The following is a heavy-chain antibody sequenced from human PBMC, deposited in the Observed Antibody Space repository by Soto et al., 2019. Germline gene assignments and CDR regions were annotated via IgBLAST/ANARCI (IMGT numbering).Heavy chain of an antibody. D-gene: IGHD1-26*01. V-gene: IGHV3-15*01. CDR2: IKGSHAGGTT. CDR3: ATEGGYPGSNFYGAY. J-gene: IGHJ4*02. Sequence: EVQLVESGGGLVEPGGSIRLSCVASGFTFSRAYMTWVRQAPGKGLEWVGRIKGSHAGGTTDYATSVKGRFTISRDDSKNTLYLQLNSLKTEDTPLYYCATEGGYPGSNFYGAYWGQGTLVTVSS. CDR1: GFTFSRAY.